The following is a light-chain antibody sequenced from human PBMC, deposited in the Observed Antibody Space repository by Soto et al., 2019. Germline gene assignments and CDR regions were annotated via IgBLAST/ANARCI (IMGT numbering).Light chain of an antibody. CDR2: TTN. V-gene: IGLV8-61*01. J-gene: IGLJ7*01. CDR3: MLFLGSGNWV. CDR1: SGSVSTNYY. Sequence: QAVVTQEPSFSVSPGGTVTLTCGLNSGSVSTNYYASWYQQTPGQAPRALIYTTNIRSFGVPDRFSGSILGNKAALTITGAQADDESDYYCMLFLGSGNWVLGGGTQLTVL.